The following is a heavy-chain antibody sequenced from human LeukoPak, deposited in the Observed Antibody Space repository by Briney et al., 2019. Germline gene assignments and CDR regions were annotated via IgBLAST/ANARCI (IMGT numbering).Heavy chain of an antibody. D-gene: IGHD5-24*01. CDR2: VFYSGSP. Sequence: SETLSLTCTVSGGSISSYYWSWIRQPPGKGLEWIGSVFYSGSPYYNPSLKSRLTISVDTSKNQFSLKLTSVTAADTAVYYCARHPRRDGYSNFDFWGQGALVTVSS. J-gene: IGHJ4*02. V-gene: IGHV4-39*01. CDR1: GGSISSYY. CDR3: ARHPRRDGYSNFDF.